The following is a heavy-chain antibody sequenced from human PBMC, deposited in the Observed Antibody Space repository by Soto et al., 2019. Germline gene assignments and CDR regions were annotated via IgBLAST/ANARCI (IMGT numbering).Heavy chain of an antibody. CDR2: INPNSGGT. J-gene: IGHJ5*02. CDR3: ARGGDYSNHNWFDP. Sequence: ASVKVSCKASGYTFTGDYMRWVRQAPGQGLEWMGWINPNSGGTNYAQKFQGWVTMTRDTSISTAYMELSRLRSDDTAVYYCARGGDYSNHNWFDPWGQGTLVTVSS. CDR1: GYTFTGDY. V-gene: IGHV1-2*04. D-gene: IGHD4-4*01.